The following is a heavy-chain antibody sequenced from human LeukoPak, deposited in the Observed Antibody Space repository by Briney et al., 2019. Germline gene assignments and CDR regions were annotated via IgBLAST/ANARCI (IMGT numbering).Heavy chain of an antibody. D-gene: IGHD6-13*01. CDR2: ISGSGGST. CDR1: GFTFSSYA. V-gene: IGHV3-23*01. Sequence: GGSLRLSCAASGFTFSSYAMSWVRQAPGKGLEWVSAISGSGGSTYYADSVQGRFTISRDNAENTLYLQMNSLRAEDTAVYYCAIDLHSSSWFSSPFFDSWGQGTLVTVSS. CDR3: AIDLHSSSWFSSPFFDS. J-gene: IGHJ4*02.